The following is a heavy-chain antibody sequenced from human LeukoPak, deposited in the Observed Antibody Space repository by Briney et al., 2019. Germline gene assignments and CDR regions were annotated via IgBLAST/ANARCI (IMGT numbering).Heavy chain of an antibody. J-gene: IGHJ4*02. D-gene: IGHD3-10*01. CDR1: GFMFSQHT. CDR3: AKSDCSSDGCKLLNY. CDR2: ISGSGDAT. Sequence: GGSLRLSCAVSGFMFSQHTMSWVRQAPGKRLEWVSSISGSGDATRYADSVMGRFTISRDNAKNTLSLQMNSLRAEDTAVYYCAKSDCSSDGCKLLNYWGQGTLVTASS. V-gene: IGHV3-23*01.